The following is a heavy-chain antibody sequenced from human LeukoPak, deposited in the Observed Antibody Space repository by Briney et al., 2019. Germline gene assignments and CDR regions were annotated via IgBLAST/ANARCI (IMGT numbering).Heavy chain of an antibody. D-gene: IGHD3-9*01. V-gene: IGHV4-59*08. J-gene: IGHJ4*02. CDR2: IYYSGST. Sequence: PSETLSLTCTVSGGSISSYYWSWLRQPPGKGLEWIGYIYYSGSTNYNPSLKSRVTISVDTSKNQFSLKLSSVTAADTAVYYCARFGILTGPFDYWGQGTLVTVSS. CDR1: GGSISSYY. CDR3: ARFGILTGPFDY.